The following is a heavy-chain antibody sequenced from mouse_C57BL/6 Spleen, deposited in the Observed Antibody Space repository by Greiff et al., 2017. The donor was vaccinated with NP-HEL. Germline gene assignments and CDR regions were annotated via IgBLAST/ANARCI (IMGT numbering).Heavy chain of an antibody. CDR2: ISSGSSTI. CDR1: GFTFSDYG. J-gene: IGHJ1*03. CDR3: ARDGYYVRYWYFDV. D-gene: IGHD2-3*01. Sequence: EVLRVESGGGLVKPGGSLKLSCAASGFTFSDYGMHWVRQAPEKGLVWVAYISSGSSTISYAASVKGRFTISRDNAKNTLFLQMTSLRSEDTAMYYCARDGYYVRYWYFDVGGTGTTVTVSS. V-gene: IGHV5-17*01.